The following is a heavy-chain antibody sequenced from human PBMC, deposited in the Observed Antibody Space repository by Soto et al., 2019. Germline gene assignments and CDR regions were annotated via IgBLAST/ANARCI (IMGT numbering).Heavy chain of an antibody. V-gene: IGHV1-69*10. D-gene: IGHD3-22*01. CDR3: ARAPKYYYDSSGYPYYFDY. CDR1: GGTFSSYA. CDR2: IIPILGIA. J-gene: IGHJ4*02. Sequence: SVKASCKASGGTFSSYAISWVRQAPGQGLEWMGGIIPILGIANYAQKFQGRVTITADKSTSTAYMELSSLRSEDTAVYYCARAPKYYYDSSGYPYYFDYWGQGTLVTVSS.